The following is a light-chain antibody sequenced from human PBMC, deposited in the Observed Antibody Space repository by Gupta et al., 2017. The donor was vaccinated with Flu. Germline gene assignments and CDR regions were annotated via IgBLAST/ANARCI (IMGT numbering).Light chain of an antibody. CDR2: EVH. CDR1: SSDVGGFEY. Sequence: GSPGQSVTISCTGTSSDVGGFEYVSWYQQRPGEAPRLMIYEVHERPSGVPDRFSGSKSGNTASLTVSGLQAEDEADYYCSSYGGNNNVIFGGGTKLTVL. J-gene: IGLJ2*01. V-gene: IGLV2-8*01. CDR3: SSYGGNNNVI.